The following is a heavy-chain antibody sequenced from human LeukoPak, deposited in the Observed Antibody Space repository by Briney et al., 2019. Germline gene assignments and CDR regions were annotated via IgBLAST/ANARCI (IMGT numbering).Heavy chain of an antibody. CDR3: ARDQGCSSTSCRAPTHYYYYGMDV. V-gene: IGHV4-39*02. CDR1: GGSISSSSYY. Sequence: SETLSLTCTVSGGSISSSSYYWGWIRQPPGKGLEWIGSIYYSGSTYYNPSLKSRVTISVDTSKNQFSLKLSSVTAADTAVYYCARDQGCSSTSCRAPTHYYYYGMDVWGQGTTVTVSS. D-gene: IGHD2-2*01. J-gene: IGHJ6*02. CDR2: IYYSGST.